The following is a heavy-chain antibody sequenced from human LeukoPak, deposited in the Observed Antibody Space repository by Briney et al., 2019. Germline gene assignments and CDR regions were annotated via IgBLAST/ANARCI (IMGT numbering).Heavy chain of an antibody. CDR1: GFTFSDYY. Sequence: GGSLRLSCAASGFTFSDYYMSWIRQAPGKGLEWASYISSSGSTIYYADSVKGRFTISRDNAKNSLYLQMNSLRAEDTAVYYCARDSVGEYGANAFDIWGQGTMVTVSS. D-gene: IGHD4-23*01. CDR3: ARDSVGEYGANAFDI. J-gene: IGHJ3*02. V-gene: IGHV3-11*01. CDR2: ISSSGSTI.